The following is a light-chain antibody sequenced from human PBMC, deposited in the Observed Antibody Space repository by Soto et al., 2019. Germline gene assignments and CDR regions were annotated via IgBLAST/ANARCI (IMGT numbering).Light chain of an antibody. CDR3: QQSDNLPLT. CDR1: QAIKNF. CDR2: DAS. Sequence: DFPMTQSPSSLSASVGDRVTITCRATQAIKNFLNWYQQKPGRAPKLLISDASTLQRGVPSRFSGSGSGTHCTFVISSLQPEDVGTYYCQQSDNLPLTFGQGTRLDIK. V-gene: IGKV1-33*01. J-gene: IGKJ5*01.